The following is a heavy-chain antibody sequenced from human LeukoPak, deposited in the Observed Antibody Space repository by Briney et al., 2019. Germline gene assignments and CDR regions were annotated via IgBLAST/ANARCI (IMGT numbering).Heavy chain of an antibody. D-gene: IGHD3-10*02. Sequence: GGSLRLSCAASGFTFSSYAMNWVRQAPGKGLEWVSYISSSGSTIYYADSVKGRFTISRDNAKNSLYLQMNSLRAEDAAVYYCAELGITMIGGVWGKGTTVTISS. V-gene: IGHV3-48*03. CDR3: AELGITMIGGV. CDR2: ISSSGSTI. J-gene: IGHJ6*04. CDR1: GFTFSSYA.